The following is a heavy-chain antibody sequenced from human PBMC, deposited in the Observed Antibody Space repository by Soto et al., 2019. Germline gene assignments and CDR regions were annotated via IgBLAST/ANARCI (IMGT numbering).Heavy chain of an antibody. J-gene: IGHJ4*02. CDR3: ARAQSTTVTYFDY. D-gene: IGHD4-17*01. CDR1: GGSISSGGYY. CDR2: IYYSGST. Sequence: PSETLSLTCTVSGGSISSGGYYWSWIRQHPGKGLEWIGYIYYSGSTYYNPSLKSRVTISVDTSKNQFSLKLSSVTAADTAVYYCARAQSTTVTYFDYWGQGTLVTVSS. V-gene: IGHV4-31*03.